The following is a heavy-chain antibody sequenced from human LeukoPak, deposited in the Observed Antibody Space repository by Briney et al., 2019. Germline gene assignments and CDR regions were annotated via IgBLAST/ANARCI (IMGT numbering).Heavy chain of an antibody. J-gene: IGHJ6*03. CDR3: ARDVTGYSSSRYDVGNYYSYMHV. CDR2: INWNGDSI. CDR1: GFTFHGYG. V-gene: IGHV3-20*04. Sequence: GGSLRLSCAASGFTFHGYGMTWVRQAPGKGLEWVSGINWNGDSITYAASVKGRFTISRDNAKNSLYLQMNSLRAEDTALYYCARDVTGYSSSRYDVGNYYSYMHVWVKGTTVTVSS. D-gene: IGHD6-13*01.